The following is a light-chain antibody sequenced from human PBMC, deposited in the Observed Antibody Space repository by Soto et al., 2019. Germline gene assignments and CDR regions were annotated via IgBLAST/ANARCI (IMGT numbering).Light chain of an antibody. Sequence: DIQMTQSPSTLSASVGDRVTITCRASQSIGTWLAWYQQKPGKAPKLLIYDASTVESGVPSRFSGSGSGTEFTLTISSLQPDDFATYYCQQSFVPPRTFGQGTKVEIK. CDR3: QQSFVPPRT. CDR2: DAS. CDR1: QSIGTW. V-gene: IGKV1-5*01. J-gene: IGKJ1*01.